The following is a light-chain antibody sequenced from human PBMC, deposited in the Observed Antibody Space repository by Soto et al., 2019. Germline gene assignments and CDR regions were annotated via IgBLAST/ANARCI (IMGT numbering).Light chain of an antibody. CDR1: HTISSSY. V-gene: IGKV3-20*01. J-gene: IGKJ2*01. Sequence: ENVLTQSPGTLSLSPGQRATLSCRASHTISSSYLAWYQQKPGQAPRLLIYAISDRATGVPDRFRGSGSGTDFTLTISSLEPEDFAVYYCQQYVASPYTFGQGTKVDIK. CDR2: AIS. CDR3: QQYVASPYT.